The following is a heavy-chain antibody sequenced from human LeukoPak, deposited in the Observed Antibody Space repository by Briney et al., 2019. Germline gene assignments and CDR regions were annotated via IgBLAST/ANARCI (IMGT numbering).Heavy chain of an antibody. CDR2: ISSSSSYI. D-gene: IGHD6-6*01. CDR3: ARGAAARLKFDY. V-gene: IGHV3-21*04. J-gene: IGHJ4*02. CDR1: GFTFSSYS. Sequence: GGSLRLSCAASGFTFSSYSMNWVRQAPGKGLEWVSYISSSSSYIYYADSVKGRFTVSRDNAKNSLYLQMNRLRAEDTAVYYCARGAAARLKFDYWGQGTLVTVSS.